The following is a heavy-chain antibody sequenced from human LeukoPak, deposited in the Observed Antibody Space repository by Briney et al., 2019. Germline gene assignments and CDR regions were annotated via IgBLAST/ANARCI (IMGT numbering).Heavy chain of an antibody. CDR2: IRYDGSNK. V-gene: IGHV3-30*02. Sequence: PGGSPRLSCAASGFTLSSYGMHWVRQAPGKGLEWVAFIRYDGSNKYYADSVKGRFTISRDNSKNTLYLQMNSLRAEDTAVYYCAKDGVMVRGVISRFMDVWGKGTTVTVSS. CDR3: AKDGVMVRGVISRFMDV. CDR1: GFTLSSYG. J-gene: IGHJ6*03. D-gene: IGHD3-10*01.